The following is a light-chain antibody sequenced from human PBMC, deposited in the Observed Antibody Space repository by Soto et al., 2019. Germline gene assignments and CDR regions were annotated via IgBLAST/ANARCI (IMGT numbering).Light chain of an antibody. Sequence: QSPATLSVSPGERVTLSCRASQNVSSNLAWYQQKPGQAPRFLIYGASTRATGIPARFSGGGSGTEFNLTITSLQSEDFAVYYCHQYNGWPRTFGQGTKVDIK. J-gene: IGKJ1*01. CDR2: GAS. CDR3: HQYNGWPRT. CDR1: QNVSSN. V-gene: IGKV3-15*01.